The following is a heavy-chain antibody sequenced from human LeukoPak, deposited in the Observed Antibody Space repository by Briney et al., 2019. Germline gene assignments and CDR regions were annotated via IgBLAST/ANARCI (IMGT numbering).Heavy chain of an antibody. CDR3: ARLCSGGSCYRYYYYYMDV. D-gene: IGHD2-15*01. V-gene: IGHV4-59*01. J-gene: IGHJ6*03. CDR2: IYYSGST. Sequence: SETLSLTCTVSGGSISSYYWSWIRQPPGKGLEWIGYIYYSGSTNYNPSLKSRVTISEDTSKNQFSLKLSSVIAADTAVYYCARLCSGGSCYRYYYYYMDVWGKGTTVTVSS. CDR1: GGSISSYY.